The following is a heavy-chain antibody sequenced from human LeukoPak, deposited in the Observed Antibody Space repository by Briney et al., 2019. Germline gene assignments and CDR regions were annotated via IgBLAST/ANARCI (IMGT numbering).Heavy chain of an antibody. Sequence: PGGSLRLSCSASGFIFSNYATHWVRQAPGKGLEYVSAISSNGGSTYYADSVKGRFTISRDNSKNTLYLQMSSLRAEDTAVYYCVKGKGIAVTSLDYWGQGTLVTVSS. V-gene: IGHV3-64D*06. CDR3: VKGKGIAVTSLDY. CDR2: ISSNGGST. D-gene: IGHD6-19*01. CDR1: GFIFSNYA. J-gene: IGHJ4*02.